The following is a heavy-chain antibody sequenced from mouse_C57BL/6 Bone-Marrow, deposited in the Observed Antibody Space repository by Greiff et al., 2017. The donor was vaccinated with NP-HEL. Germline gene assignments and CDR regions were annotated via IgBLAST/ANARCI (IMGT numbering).Heavy chain of an antibody. V-gene: IGHV1-54*01. D-gene: IGHD1-1*02. CDR1: GYAFTNYL. Sequence: QVQLQQSGAELVRPGTSVKVSCKASGYAFTNYLIEWVKQRPGQGLEWIGVINPGSGGTNYNEKFKSKATLTVDKSSSTAYMQLSSLTSEDSAVYYCARYGYYYAMDYWGQGTSVTVSS. CDR3: ARYGYYYAMDY. CDR2: INPGSGGT. J-gene: IGHJ4*01.